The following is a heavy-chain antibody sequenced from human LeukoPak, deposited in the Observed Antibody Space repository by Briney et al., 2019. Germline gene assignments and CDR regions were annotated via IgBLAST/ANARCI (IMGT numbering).Heavy chain of an antibody. Sequence: GGSLRLSCAASGFTFNNYAMTWVRQAPGKGLEWVSYISSSGSTIYYADSVKGRFTISRDNAKNSLYLQMNSLRAEDTAVYYCARVSSSSWFDPWGQGTLVTVSS. CDR2: ISSSGSTI. D-gene: IGHD6-6*01. V-gene: IGHV3-48*03. J-gene: IGHJ5*02. CDR3: ARVSSSSWFDP. CDR1: GFTFNNYA.